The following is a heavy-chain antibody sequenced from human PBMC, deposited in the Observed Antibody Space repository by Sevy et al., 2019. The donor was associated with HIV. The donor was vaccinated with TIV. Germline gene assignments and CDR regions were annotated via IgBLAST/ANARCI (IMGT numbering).Heavy chain of an antibody. J-gene: IGHJ4*02. CDR1: GYTFTGYY. CDR3: MRGRGIGTRDVAFLADY. D-gene: IGHD6-6*01. V-gene: IGHV1-2*02. CDR2: IHPNSGDT. Sequence: ATVKVSCKASGYTFTGYYIHWVRQAPGQGLEWMGWIHPNSGDTNSAQKFQGRVTMTRDTSIGTDCMELSRLRFDDTAMYYCMRGRGIGTRDVAFLADYWGQGTLVTVSS.